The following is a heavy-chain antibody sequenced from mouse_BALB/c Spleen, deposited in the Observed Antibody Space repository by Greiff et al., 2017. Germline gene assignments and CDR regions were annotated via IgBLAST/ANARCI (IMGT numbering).Heavy chain of an antibody. CDR2: INSNGGST. V-gene: IGHV5-6-2*01. CDR1: GFTFSSYY. J-gene: IGHJ2*01. CDR3: ARHLDSSGSYYFDY. D-gene: IGHD3-2*01. Sequence: EVQRVESGGGLVKLGGSLKLSCAASGFTFSSYYMSWVRQTPEKRLELVAAINSNGGSTYYPDTVKGRFTISRDNAKNTLYLQMSSLKSEDTALYYCARHLDSSGSYYFDYWGQGTTLTVSS.